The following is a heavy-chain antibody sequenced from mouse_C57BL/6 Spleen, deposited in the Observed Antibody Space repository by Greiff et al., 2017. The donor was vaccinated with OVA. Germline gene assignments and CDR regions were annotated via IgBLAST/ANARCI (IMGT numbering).Heavy chain of an antibody. V-gene: IGHV1-81*01. CDR3: ARNYGIYWYFDV. CDR1: GYTFTSYG. Sequence: QVQLQQSGAELARPGASVKLSCKASGYTFTSYGISWVKQRTGQGLEWIGEIYPRSGNTYYNEKFKGKATLTADKSSSTAYMELRSLTSEDSAVYFCARNYGIYWYFDVWGTGTTVTVSS. CDR2: IYPRSGNT. D-gene: IGHD2-1*01. J-gene: IGHJ1*03.